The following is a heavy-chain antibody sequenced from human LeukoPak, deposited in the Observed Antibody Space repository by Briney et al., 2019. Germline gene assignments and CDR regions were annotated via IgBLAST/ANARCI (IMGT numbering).Heavy chain of an antibody. CDR2: INHSGST. Sequence: PSETLSLTCAVYGGSFSGYYWSWIRQPPGKGLEWIGEINHSGSTNYNPSLKSRVTISVDTSKNQFSLKLSSVTAADTAVYFCARGPYSYDSSGAFDIWGQGTMVTVST. V-gene: IGHV4-34*01. J-gene: IGHJ3*02. D-gene: IGHD3-22*01. CDR3: ARGPYSYDSSGAFDI. CDR1: GGSFSGYY.